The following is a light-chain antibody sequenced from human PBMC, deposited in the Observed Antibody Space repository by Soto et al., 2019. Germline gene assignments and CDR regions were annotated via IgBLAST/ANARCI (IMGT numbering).Light chain of an antibody. Sequence: DIQMTQSPSSLSASVGDRVTITCQASQDISNYLNWYQQKPGKAPKLLIYDASNLETGVPSRFSGSGSVTDVTFTISSLQPEDIATYYCHQYDNLLPFGGGTKVQIK. CDR1: QDISNY. J-gene: IGKJ4*01. CDR3: HQYDNLLP. V-gene: IGKV1-33*01. CDR2: DAS.